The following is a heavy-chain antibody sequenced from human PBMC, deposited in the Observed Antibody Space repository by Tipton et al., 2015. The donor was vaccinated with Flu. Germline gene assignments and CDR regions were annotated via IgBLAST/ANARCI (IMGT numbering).Heavy chain of an antibody. J-gene: IGHJ3*01. CDR2: IYQNGDT. D-gene: IGHD5-18*01. V-gene: IGHV3-53*01. Sequence: SLRLSCAASGFSVSHNYMGWVRQAPGKGLQWVSLIYQNGDTFYVDFVRGRFTISRDNSKNTLYLQINSLRAEDTALYYCAGGYGAAFDVWGRGTLVTVSS. CDR3: AGGYGAAFDV. CDR1: GFSVSHNY.